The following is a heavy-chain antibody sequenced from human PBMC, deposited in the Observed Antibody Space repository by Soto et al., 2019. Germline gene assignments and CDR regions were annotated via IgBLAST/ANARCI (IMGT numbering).Heavy chain of an antibody. Sequence: QVQLVQSGAEVKKPGSSVKVSCKASGDTFSSYAISWVRQAPGQGLEWMGGIIPIFGTANYAQKFQGRVTITADKSTSTAYMELSSLRSEDTAVYYCTRPDMTTEDYYYYYGMDVWGQGTTVTVSS. CDR1: GDTFSSYA. CDR3: TRPDMTTEDYYYYYGMDV. D-gene: IGHD4-17*01. CDR2: IIPIFGTA. V-gene: IGHV1-69*06. J-gene: IGHJ6*02.